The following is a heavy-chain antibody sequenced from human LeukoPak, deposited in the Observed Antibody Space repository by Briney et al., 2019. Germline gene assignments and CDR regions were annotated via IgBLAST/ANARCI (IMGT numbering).Heavy chain of an antibody. CDR3: ARELYSGSYYGLDYYYYYMDV. CDR1: GYTFTSYA. CDR2: ISAYNGNT. V-gene: IGHV1-18*01. D-gene: IGHD1-26*01. J-gene: IGHJ6*03. Sequence: ASVKVSCKASGYTFTSYAMHWVRQAPGQGLEWMGWISAYNGNTNYAQKLQGRVTMTTDTSTSTAYMELRSLRSDDTAVYYCARELYSGSYYGLDYYYYYMDVWGKGTTVTVSS.